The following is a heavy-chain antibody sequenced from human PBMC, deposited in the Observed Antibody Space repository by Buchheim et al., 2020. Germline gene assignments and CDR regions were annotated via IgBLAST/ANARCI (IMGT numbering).Heavy chain of an antibody. J-gene: IGHJ4*02. CDR3: AASGTPFDY. V-gene: IGHV3-20*04. Sequence: EVKLVESGGSVVRPGGSLRLSCAASGFTFDDYGMSWVRQAPGKGLEWVSAIDWNGRTTSYADSVKGRFTISRDNVKNSLYLQMNNLRAEDTAFYYCAASGTPFDYWGQGTL. D-gene: IGHD1-1*01. CDR2: IDWNGRTT. CDR1: GFTFDDYG.